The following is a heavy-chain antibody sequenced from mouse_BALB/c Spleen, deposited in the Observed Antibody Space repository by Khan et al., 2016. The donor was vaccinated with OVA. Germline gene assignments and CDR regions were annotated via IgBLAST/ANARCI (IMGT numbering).Heavy chain of an antibody. Sequence: QVQLTESGPGLVAPSQSLSLTCTVSGFSLTDYAVSWIRQPPGKGLEWLVVIWGGGSNYYNSALHSRLSISNENSKSHVFLKMNSLQTDDTAMYYCAKDPPYYAMDYWGQGTSVTVSS. CDR2: IWGGGSN. J-gene: IGHJ4*01. CDR3: AKDPPYYAMDY. V-gene: IGHV2-6-5*01. CDR1: GFSLTDYA.